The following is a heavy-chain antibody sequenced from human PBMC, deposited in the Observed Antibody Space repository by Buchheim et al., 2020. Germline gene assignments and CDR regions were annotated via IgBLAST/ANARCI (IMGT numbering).Heavy chain of an antibody. V-gene: IGHV1-8*01. CDR1: GYTFTSYD. CDR2: MNPNSGNT. Sequence: QVQLVQSGAEVKKPGASVKVSCKASGYTFTSYDINWVRQATGQGLEWMGWMNPNSGNTGYAQKFQGRVTMTRNTSISTAYMELSSLRSEDTAVYYCARDHWEWLLFIGRRPEMYGMDVWGQGTT. J-gene: IGHJ6*02. D-gene: IGHD3-3*01. CDR3: ARDHWEWLLFIGRRPEMYGMDV.